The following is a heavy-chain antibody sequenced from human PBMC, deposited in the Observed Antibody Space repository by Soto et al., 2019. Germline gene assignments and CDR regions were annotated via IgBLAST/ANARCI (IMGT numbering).Heavy chain of an antibody. CDR1: GGTLSSFA. D-gene: IGHD3-3*01. V-gene: IGHV1-69*04. CDR2: FIPVVGMA. CDR3: ARGYGALLEWLLLGSGEDGYYYYGMDV. Sequence: SVKVSCKTSGGTLSSFAISWVRQASGQGLEWVGTFIPVVGMAKYGQNFQGRVTITADQSTNTLFMELSSLRSEDTAVYYCARGYGALLEWLLLGSGEDGYYYYGMDVWGQGTTVTVSS. J-gene: IGHJ6*02.